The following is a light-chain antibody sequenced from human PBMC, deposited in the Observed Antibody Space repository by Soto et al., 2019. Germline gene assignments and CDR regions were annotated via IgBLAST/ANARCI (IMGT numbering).Light chain of an antibody. CDR1: QSVSSSY. J-gene: IGKJ1*01. Sequence: EIVLTHSPGILFLSPGEIATLSCRTSQSVSSSYLAWYQHKPGQAPRLLIYGASSRATGIPDRFSGSGSGTDFTLTISRLEPEDFAVYYCQQRNDWPWTFGQGTKVDIK. V-gene: IGKV3D-20*02. CDR2: GAS. CDR3: QQRNDWPWT.